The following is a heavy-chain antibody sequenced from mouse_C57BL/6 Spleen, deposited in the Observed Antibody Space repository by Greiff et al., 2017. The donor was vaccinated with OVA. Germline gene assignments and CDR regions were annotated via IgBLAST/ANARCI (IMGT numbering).Heavy chain of an antibody. D-gene: IGHD3-3*01. CDR3: ARKGLFNYFDY. V-gene: IGHV1-81*01. CDR2: IYPRSGNT. Sequence: QVQLKESGAELARPGASVKLSCKASGYTFTSYGISWVKQRPGQGLEWIGEIYPRSGNTYYNEKFKGKATLTADKSSSTAYMELRSLTSEDSAVYFCARKGLFNYFDYWGQGTTLTVSS. J-gene: IGHJ2*01. CDR1: GYTFTSYG.